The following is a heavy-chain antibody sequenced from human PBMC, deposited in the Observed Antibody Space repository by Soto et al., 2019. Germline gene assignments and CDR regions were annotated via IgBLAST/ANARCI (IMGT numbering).Heavy chain of an antibody. V-gene: IGHV1-18*01. CDR2: VSANNGHT. CDR3: ARDIESVTGKHFFYYYAMDV. CDR1: GFTFSNYG. Sequence: QGQLVQSGAEVKKPGASVKLSCKASGFTFSNYGLNWVRQAPGQGLEWMGWVSANNGHTNYAQNLQGRVSMTTDTSTSTAYMELRGLTFDDTAVYYCARDIESVTGKHFFYYYAMDVWGQGTTVTVSS. D-gene: IGHD2-8*01. J-gene: IGHJ6*02.